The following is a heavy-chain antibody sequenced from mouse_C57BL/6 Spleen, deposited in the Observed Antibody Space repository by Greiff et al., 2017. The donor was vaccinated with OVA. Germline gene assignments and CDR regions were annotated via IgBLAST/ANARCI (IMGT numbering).Heavy chain of an antibody. CDR1: GFTFSSYT. J-gene: IGHJ4*01. D-gene: IGHD1-1*01. CDR3: ARLGYYGSYAMDY. Sequence: EVMLVESGGGLVKPGGSLKLSCAASGFTFSSYTMSWVRQTPEKRLEWVATISGGGGNTYYPDSVKGRFTISRDNAKNTLYLQMSSLRSEDTALYYCARLGYYGSYAMDYWGQGTSVTVSS. CDR2: ISGGGGNT. V-gene: IGHV5-9*01.